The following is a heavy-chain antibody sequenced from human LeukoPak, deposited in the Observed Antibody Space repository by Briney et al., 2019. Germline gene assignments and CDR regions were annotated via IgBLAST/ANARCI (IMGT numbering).Heavy chain of an antibody. Sequence: PSETLSLTCTVSGYSISSGYYWGWIRQPPGKGLEWIGGIYYSGSTYYNPSLKSRVTISVDTSKNQFSLKLSSVTAADTAVYFCARGPYSYDSSGAFDIWGQGTMVTVSS. CDR2: IYYSGST. CDR1: GYSISSGYY. CDR3: ARGPYSYDSSGAFDI. V-gene: IGHV4-38-2*02. D-gene: IGHD3-22*01. J-gene: IGHJ3*02.